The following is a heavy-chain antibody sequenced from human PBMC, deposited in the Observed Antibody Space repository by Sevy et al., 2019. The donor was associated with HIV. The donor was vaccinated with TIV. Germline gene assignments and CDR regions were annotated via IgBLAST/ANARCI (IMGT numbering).Heavy chain of an antibody. D-gene: IGHD3-10*01. CDR1: GFTFSSYS. CDR2: ISSSSSYI. J-gene: IGHJ3*02. V-gene: IGHV3-21*01. Sequence: GGSLRLSCAASGFTFSSYSMNWVRQAPGKGLEWVSSISSSSSYIYYADSVKGRFTISRDNAKNSLYLQMNSLRAEDTAVYYCGREMISMVPGVPDAFDIWGQGTMVTVSS. CDR3: GREMISMVPGVPDAFDI.